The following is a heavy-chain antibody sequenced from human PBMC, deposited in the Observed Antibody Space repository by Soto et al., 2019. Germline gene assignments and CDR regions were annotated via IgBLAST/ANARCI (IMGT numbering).Heavy chain of an antibody. J-gene: IGHJ4*02. CDR1: GGSISSSSYY. CDR2: IYYSGST. V-gene: IGHV4-39*01. CDR3: ARHLSVTLRNFDY. Sequence: SETLSLTCTVSGGSISSSSYYWGWIRQPPGKGLEWIGSIYYSGSTYYNPSLKSRVTISVDTSKNQFSLKLSSVTAADTAVYYCARHLSVTLRNFDYWGQGTLVTVSS. D-gene: IGHD3-10*01.